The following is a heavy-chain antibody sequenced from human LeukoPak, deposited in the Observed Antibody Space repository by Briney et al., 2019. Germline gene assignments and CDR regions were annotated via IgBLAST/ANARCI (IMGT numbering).Heavy chain of an antibody. V-gene: IGHV4-34*01. D-gene: IGHD3-9*01. CDR2: INHSGYT. J-gene: IGHJ4*02. CDR1: GGSFSGYY. CDR3: ARGRKYFDWYPFDY. Sequence: PSETLSLTCAVYGGSFSGYYWSWIRQPPGKGLEWIGEINHSGYTNYNPSLKSRVTISVDTSKNQFSLKLSSVTAADTAVYYCARGRKYFDWYPFDYWGQETLVTVSS.